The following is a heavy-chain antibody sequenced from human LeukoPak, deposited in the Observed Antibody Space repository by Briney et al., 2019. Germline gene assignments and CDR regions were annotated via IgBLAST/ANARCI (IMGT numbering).Heavy chain of an antibody. CDR1: GFTFSTFA. CDR2: IFPSGGEI. Sequence: GGSLRLSCAASGFTFSTFAMIWVRQPPGKGLEWVSRIFPSGGEIHYADSVKGRFTISRDNAKDSLYLQMNSLRAEDTAVYYCAKVRVVFNWNYAYYFDSWGQGTLVTVSS. V-gene: IGHV3-23*01. D-gene: IGHD1-7*01. CDR3: AKVRVVFNWNYAYYFDS. J-gene: IGHJ4*02.